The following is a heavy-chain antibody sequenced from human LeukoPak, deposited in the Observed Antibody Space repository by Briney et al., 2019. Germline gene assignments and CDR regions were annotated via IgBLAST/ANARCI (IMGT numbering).Heavy chain of an antibody. CDR2: INWNGGST. V-gene: IGHV3-20*04. J-gene: IGHJ6*02. D-gene: IGHD5-18*01. CDR1: GFTFDDYG. CDR3: ARDNWDSYGYYYYGMDV. Sequence: GGSLRLSCAASGFTFDDYGMSWVRQAPGKGLEWVSGINWNGGSTGYADSVKGRFTISRDNSKNTLYLQMNSLRAEDTAVYYCARDNWDSYGYYYYGMDVWGQGTTVTVSS.